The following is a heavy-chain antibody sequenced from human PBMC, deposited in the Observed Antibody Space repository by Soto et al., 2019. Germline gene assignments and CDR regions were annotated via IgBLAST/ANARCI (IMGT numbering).Heavy chain of an antibody. J-gene: IGHJ5*02. Sequence: ALVKVSCKASGYTFTSYDINWVRQATGQGLEWMGWMNPNSGNTGYAQKFQGRVTMTRNTSISTAYMELSSLRSEDTAVYYCASGDLTTGNWFDPWGQGTLVTVSS. CDR2: MNPNSGNT. CDR1: GYTFTSYD. CDR3: ASGDLTTGNWFDP. V-gene: IGHV1-8*01. D-gene: IGHD1-1*01.